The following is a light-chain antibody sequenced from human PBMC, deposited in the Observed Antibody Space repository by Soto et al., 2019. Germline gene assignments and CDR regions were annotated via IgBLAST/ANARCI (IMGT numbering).Light chain of an antibody. Sequence: DVVVTQSPLFLPVTLGQPASSSCRSSLGLGDTYLNWFHQRPGQSPRRLFYKVSNRDSGVPDRFSGSGSGTEFTLQISRVEAEDVGLYFGMSATDWPYTFGQGTKLEI. J-gene: IGKJ2*01. V-gene: IGKV2-30*01. CDR1: LGLGDTY. CDR3: MSATDWPYT. CDR2: KVS.